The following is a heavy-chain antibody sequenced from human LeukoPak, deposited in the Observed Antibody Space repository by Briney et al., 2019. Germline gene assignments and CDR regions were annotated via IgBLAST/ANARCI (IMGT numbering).Heavy chain of an antibody. CDR2: IKSKTDGGTT. V-gene: IGHV3-15*01. D-gene: IGHD2-2*02. J-gene: IGHJ4*02. CDR3: TARRYCSSTSCYTVDN. CDR1: RFTFSNAW. Sequence: GGSLRLSCAASRFTFSNAWMSWVRQAPGRGLEWVGLIKSKTDGGTTDYAAPVKGRFTISRDDSKTTLYLQMNSLKTEDTAVYFCTARRYCSSTSCYTVDNWGQGTLVTVSS.